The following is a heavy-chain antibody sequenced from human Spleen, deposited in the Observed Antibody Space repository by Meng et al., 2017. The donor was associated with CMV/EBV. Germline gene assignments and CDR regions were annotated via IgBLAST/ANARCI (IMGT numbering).Heavy chain of an antibody. V-gene: IGHV3-15*01. J-gene: IGHJ6*02. D-gene: IGHD2-2*01. Sequence: GESLKISCTASGFSIKNYDMNWVRQAPGKGLEWVGRIKSKTDGGTTDYAAPVKGRFTISRDDSKNMLYLQMNSLKTEDIAVYYCATGYDGMDVWGQGTTVTVSS. CDR1: GFSIKNYD. CDR2: IKSKTDGGTT. CDR3: ATGYDGMDV.